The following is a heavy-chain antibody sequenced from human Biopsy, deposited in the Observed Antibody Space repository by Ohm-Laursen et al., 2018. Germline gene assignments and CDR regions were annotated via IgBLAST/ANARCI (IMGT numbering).Heavy chain of an antibody. Sequence: GSSVKVSCKAPGGTFSNYGVNWVRQAPGQGLEWMGGNIPIFGTGNYAQKFQDRVTVAADTSTSTATMELRSLRSDDTAVYYCATKLTGYFHHWGQGTLVSVSS. CDR3: ATKLTGYFHH. CDR1: GGTFSNYG. J-gene: IGHJ1*01. CDR2: NIPIFGTG. D-gene: IGHD3-9*01. V-gene: IGHV1-69*06.